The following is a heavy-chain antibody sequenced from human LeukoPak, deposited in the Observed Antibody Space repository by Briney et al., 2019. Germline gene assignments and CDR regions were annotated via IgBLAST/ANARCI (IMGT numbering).Heavy chain of an antibody. J-gene: IGHJ4*02. Sequence: PGGSLRLSCAASGFTFSTYAMSWVRQAPGKGLEWVSAIGGSGVGTYYADSVKGRFTISRDNSKNTLYLQMNGLRGEDTAVYYCAKLIEGATGTGNWGQGTLVTVSS. CDR2: IGGSGVGT. D-gene: IGHD6-13*01. CDR3: AKLIEGATGTGN. V-gene: IGHV3-23*01. CDR1: GFTFSTYA.